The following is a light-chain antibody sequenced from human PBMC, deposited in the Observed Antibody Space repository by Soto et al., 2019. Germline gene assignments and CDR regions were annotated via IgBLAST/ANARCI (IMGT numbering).Light chain of an antibody. V-gene: IGLV1-40*01. CDR2: GNT. Sequence: QPVLTQPPSVSGAQGQRVTISCTGSSSNIGAGYDVHWYQQLPGTAPKLLIYGNTNRPSGVPDRFSGSKSGTSASLAITGLQAEDEADYYCQSYDSSLSGVQFGGGTKLTVL. CDR1: SSNIGAGYD. CDR3: QSYDSSLSGVQ. J-gene: IGLJ2*01.